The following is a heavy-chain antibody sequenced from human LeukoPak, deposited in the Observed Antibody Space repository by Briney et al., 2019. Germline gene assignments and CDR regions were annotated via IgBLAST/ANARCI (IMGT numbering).Heavy chain of an antibody. V-gene: IGHV3-30*02. CDR3: AKGADYILAGYGLDY. CDR2: TRYDGSNK. Sequence: GGSLRLSCAASGFTFSNYAMYWVRQAPGKGLEWVAFTRYDGSNKYYADSVKGRFTISRDNSKNTLYLQMNSLRVEDTAVYYCAKGADYILAGYGLDYWGQGTLVTVS. J-gene: IGHJ4*02. D-gene: IGHD3-9*01. CDR1: GFTFSNYA.